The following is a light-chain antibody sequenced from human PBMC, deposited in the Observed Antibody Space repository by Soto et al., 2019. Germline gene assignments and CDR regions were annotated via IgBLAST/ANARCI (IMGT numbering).Light chain of an antibody. CDR3: QRET. J-gene: IGKJ1*01. Sequence: EIVLTQSPATLSLSPGDRATLSCRASQSVSNSLAWYQQKPGQAPRLLIHDASERAAGIPARFSGSGSGTDFTLTISSLEPEDFAVYFCQRETVGQGTKVEI. CDR2: DAS. CDR1: QSVSNS. V-gene: IGKV3-11*01.